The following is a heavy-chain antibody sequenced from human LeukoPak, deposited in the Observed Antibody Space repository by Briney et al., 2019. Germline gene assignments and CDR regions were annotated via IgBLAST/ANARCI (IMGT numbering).Heavy chain of an antibody. CDR3: ARWGANWDWYFDL. J-gene: IGHJ2*01. V-gene: IGHV4-61*05. Sequence: TSETLSLTCTVSGGSISSSSYYWGWIRQPPGKGLEWIGYIYYSGSTNYNPSLKSRVTISVDTSKNQFSLKLSSVTAADTAVYYCARWGANWDWYFDLWGRGTLVTVSS. CDR2: IYYSGST. D-gene: IGHD7-27*01. CDR1: GGSISSSSYY.